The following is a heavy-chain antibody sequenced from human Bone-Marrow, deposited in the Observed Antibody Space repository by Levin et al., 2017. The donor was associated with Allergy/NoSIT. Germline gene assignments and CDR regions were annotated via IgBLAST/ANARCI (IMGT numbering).Heavy chain of an antibody. Sequence: LRLSCAVSGGSISSGGYSWSWIRQPPGKGLEWIGYIFHSGSTSYNPSLKSRVTISVDRSKNQFSLKLSSVTAADTAVYYCARGSFPGMEWGQGTLVTVSS. D-gene: IGHD2-15*01. V-gene: IGHV4-30-2*01. CDR2: IFHSGST. CDR3: ARGSFPGME. J-gene: IGHJ4*02. CDR1: GGSISSGGYS.